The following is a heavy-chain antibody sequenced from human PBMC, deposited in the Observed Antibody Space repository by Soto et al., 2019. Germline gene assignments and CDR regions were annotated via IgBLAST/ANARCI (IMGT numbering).Heavy chain of an antibody. Sequence: QLQLQESGPGLVKPSETLSLTCTVSGGSISSSSYYWGWIRQPPGKGLEWIGSIYYSGSTYYNPSLKSRVTISVDTSKNQFSLKLSSVTAADTAVYYCARHGGVGAAYPEYFQHWGQGTLVTVSS. V-gene: IGHV4-39*01. CDR2: IYYSGST. D-gene: IGHD1-26*01. CDR3: ARHGGVGAAYPEYFQH. CDR1: GGSISSSSYY. J-gene: IGHJ1*01.